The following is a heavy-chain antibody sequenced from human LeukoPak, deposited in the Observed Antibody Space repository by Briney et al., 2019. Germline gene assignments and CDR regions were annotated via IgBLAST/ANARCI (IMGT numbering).Heavy chain of an antibody. CDR2: ISYDGSNK. CDR3: AKDRAVGAKQDAFDI. CDR1: GFTFSSYG. J-gene: IGHJ3*02. Sequence: QAGGSLRLSCAASGFTFSSYGMHWVRQAPGKGLEWVAVISYDGSNKYYADSVKGRFTISRDNSKNTLYLQMNSLRAEDTAVYYCAKDRAVGAKQDAFDIWGQGTMVTVSS. D-gene: IGHD4-23*01. V-gene: IGHV3-30*18.